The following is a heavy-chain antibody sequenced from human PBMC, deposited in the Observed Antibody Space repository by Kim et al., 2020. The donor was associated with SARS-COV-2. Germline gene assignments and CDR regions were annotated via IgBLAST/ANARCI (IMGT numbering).Heavy chain of an antibody. CDR2: IYYSGST. D-gene: IGHD3-22*01. V-gene: IGHV4-39*01. CDR1: GGSISSSSYY. J-gene: IGHJ4*02. CDR3: ARGSNYYDSSGSTGENFDY. Sequence: SETLSLTCTVSGGSISSSSYYWGWIRQPPGKGLEWIGSIYYSGSTYYNPSLKSLVTISVDTSKNQFSLKLSSVTAADTAVYYCARGSNYYDSSGSTGENFDYWGQGTLVTVSS.